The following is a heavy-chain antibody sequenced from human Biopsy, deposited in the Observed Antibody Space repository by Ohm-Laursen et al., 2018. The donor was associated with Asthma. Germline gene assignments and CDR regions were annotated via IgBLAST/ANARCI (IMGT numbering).Heavy chain of an antibody. CDR3: TRHNDY. CDR2: IDWEEDK. CDR1: GFSLSSSGAN. J-gene: IGHJ4*01. Sequence: TQTLTLTYSFSGFSLSSSGANVNWIRQPQGKALEWLARIDWEEDKFYSTSLRTRLTISKGSSEDQVVLTMTNMGPVATATYYCTRHNDYWGPGILVTVSS. V-gene: IGHV2-70*04. D-gene: IGHD1-14*01.